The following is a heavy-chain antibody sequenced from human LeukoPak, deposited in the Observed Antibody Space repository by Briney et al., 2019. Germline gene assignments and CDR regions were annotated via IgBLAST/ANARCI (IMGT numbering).Heavy chain of an antibody. CDR3: ARASSWYYGYFDY. V-gene: IGHV4-38-2*02. D-gene: IGHD6-13*01. CDR2: IYYSGST. J-gene: IGHJ4*02. CDR1: GYSISSGYY. Sequence: PSETLSLTCTVSGYSISSGYYWGWIRQPPGKGLEWIGSIYYSGSTYYNSSLKSRVTISVDTSKNQFSLKLSSVTAADTAVYYCARASSWYYGYFDYWGQGTLVTVSS.